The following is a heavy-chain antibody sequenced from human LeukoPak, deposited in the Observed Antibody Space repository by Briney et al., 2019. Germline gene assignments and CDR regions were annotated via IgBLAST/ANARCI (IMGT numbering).Heavy chain of an antibody. J-gene: IGHJ4*02. CDR2: IYYSGST. Sequence: SETLSLTCTVSGGSISSGGYYWSWIRQRPGKGLEWIGYIYYSGSTYYNPSLKSRVTISVDTSKNQFSLKLSSVTAADTAVYYCARAIQGARPFDYWGQGTLVTVSS. V-gene: IGHV4-31*03. D-gene: IGHD5-18*01. CDR1: GGSISSGGYY. CDR3: ARAIQGARPFDY.